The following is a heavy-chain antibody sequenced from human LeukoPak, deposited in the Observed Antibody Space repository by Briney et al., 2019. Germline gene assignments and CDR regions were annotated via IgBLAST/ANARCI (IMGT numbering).Heavy chain of an antibody. CDR2: ISYDGSNK. Sequence: SGGSLRLSCAASGFTFSSYAMLWVRQAPGKGLEGVAVISYDGSNKYYADSVKGRFTISRDNSKHTLYLQMNSLRAEDTAVYYCARDHHDSSGYYPDYWGQGTLVTVSS. CDR3: ARDHHDSSGYYPDY. J-gene: IGHJ4*02. CDR1: GFTFSSYA. V-gene: IGHV3-30-3*01. D-gene: IGHD3-22*01.